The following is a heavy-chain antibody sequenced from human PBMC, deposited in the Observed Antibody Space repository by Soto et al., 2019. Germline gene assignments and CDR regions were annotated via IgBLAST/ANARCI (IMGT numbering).Heavy chain of an antibody. D-gene: IGHD2-2*01. J-gene: IGHJ6*03. Sequence: QVQLVQSGAEVKKPGSSVKVSCKASGGTFSSYTISWVRQAPGQGLEWMGRIIPILGIANYAQKFQGRVMITADKSTSTAYMELSSLRSEDTVVYYCAREDIVVVPASMRDYYYYMDVWGKGTTVTVSS. CDR2: IIPILGIA. V-gene: IGHV1-69*08. CDR3: AREDIVVVPASMRDYYYYMDV. CDR1: GGTFSSYT.